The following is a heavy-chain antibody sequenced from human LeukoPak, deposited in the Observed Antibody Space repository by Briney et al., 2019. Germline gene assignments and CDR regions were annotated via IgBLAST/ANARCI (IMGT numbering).Heavy chain of an antibody. D-gene: IGHD6-13*01. J-gene: IGHJ4*02. V-gene: IGHV4-4*02. CDR2: IYHSGST. Sequence: SETLSLTRAVSGGSISSSNWWSWVRQPPGKGLEWIGEIYHSGSTNYNPSLKSRVTISVDKSKNQFSLKLSSVTAADTAVYYCARELAAAGYRKFDYWGQGTLVTVSS. CDR1: GGSISSSNW. CDR3: ARELAAAGYRKFDY.